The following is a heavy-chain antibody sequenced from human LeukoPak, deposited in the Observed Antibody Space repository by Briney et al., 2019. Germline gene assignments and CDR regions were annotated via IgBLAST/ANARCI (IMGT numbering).Heavy chain of an antibody. CDR3: ARGQSGYSDAFDI. Sequence: GGSLRLSCAASGFTVSSNYMSWVRQAPGKGLEWVSVIYSGDSTYYADSVKGRFTISRHNSKNTLYLQMNSLRAEDTAVYYCARGQSGYSDAFDIWGQGTMVTVSS. CDR2: IYSGDST. D-gene: IGHD3-22*01. V-gene: IGHV3-53*04. J-gene: IGHJ3*02. CDR1: GFTVSSNY.